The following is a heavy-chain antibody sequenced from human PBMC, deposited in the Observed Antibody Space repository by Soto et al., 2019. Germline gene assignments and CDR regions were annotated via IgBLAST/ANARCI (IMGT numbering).Heavy chain of an antibody. CDR1: GFTFDAYG. Sequence: EVQLVESGGGLVQPGRALRLSCAASGFTFDAYGMNWVRQAPGKGLEWVSGISWNSGRIAYTDSVKGRFTISRDNAKNSLDLQINSLRPEDTALYYCAKGRITYYSDGSSYRDGFDVWGQGTVVTVSS. J-gene: IGHJ3*01. CDR3: AKGRITYYSDGSSYRDGFDV. V-gene: IGHV3-9*01. CDR2: ISWNSGRI. D-gene: IGHD3-22*01.